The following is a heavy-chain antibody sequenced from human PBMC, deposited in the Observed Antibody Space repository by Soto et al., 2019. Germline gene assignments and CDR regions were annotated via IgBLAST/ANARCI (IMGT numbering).Heavy chain of an antibody. J-gene: IGHJ5*02. CDR3: ARFRFFCSGAGSNDGGSGGVDP. CDR1: GGSFSGYY. CDR2: INHSGST. D-gene: IGHD3-3*01. Sequence: SETLSLTCAVYGGSFSGYYWSWIRQPPGKGLEWIGEINHSGSTNYNPSLKSRVTISVDTSKNQFSLKLSSVTAADTAVYFCARFRFFCSGAGSNDGGSGGVDPWGQGTLVTVSS. V-gene: IGHV4-34*01.